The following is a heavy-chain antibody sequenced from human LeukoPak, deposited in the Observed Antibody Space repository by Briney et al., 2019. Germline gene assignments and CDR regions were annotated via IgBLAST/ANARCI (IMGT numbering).Heavy chain of an antibody. CDR1: GFTFSSYA. Sequence: GGSLRLSCAAYGFTFSSYAMHWVRQAPGKGLEWVAVISYDGSNKYYADSVKGRFTISRDNSKNTLYLQMNSLRAEDTAVYYCARDLAAAGTDYWGQGTLVTVSS. CDR2: ISYDGSNK. D-gene: IGHD6-13*01. CDR3: ARDLAAAGTDY. J-gene: IGHJ4*02. V-gene: IGHV3-30-3*01.